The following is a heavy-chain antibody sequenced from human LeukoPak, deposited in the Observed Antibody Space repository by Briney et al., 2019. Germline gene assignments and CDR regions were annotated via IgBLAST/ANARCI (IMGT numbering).Heavy chain of an antibody. CDR1: GFTFRSYA. J-gene: IGHJ4*02. CDR3: ARVYSSSWYYDYY. Sequence: GRSLTLSCAASGFTFRSYAMHWVRQAPGKGLEWVAVISYDGSNKYYADSVKGRFTISRDNSKNTLYLQMNSLRAQDTAVFYFARVYSSSWYYDYYWGQGTLVTVSS. D-gene: IGHD6-13*01. V-gene: IGHV3-30-3*01. CDR2: ISYDGSNK.